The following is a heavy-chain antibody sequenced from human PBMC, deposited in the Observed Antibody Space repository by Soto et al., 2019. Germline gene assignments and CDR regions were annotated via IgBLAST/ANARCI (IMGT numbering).Heavy chain of an antibody. V-gene: IGHV4-59*01. CDR2: IYYSGST. D-gene: IGHD3-22*01. CDR1: GGSISSYY. CDR3: AREKDYYDSTANWFDP. Sequence: PSETLSLTXTVSGGSISSYYWSWIRQPPGKGLEWIGYIYYSGSTNYNPSLKSRVTISVDTSKNQFSLKLSSVTAADTAVYYCAREKDYYDSTANWFDPWGQGTLVTVSS. J-gene: IGHJ5*02.